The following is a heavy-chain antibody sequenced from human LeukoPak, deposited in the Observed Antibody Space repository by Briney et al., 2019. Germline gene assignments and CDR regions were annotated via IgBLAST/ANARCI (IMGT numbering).Heavy chain of an antibody. CDR3: ARSSATTASKYYFDY. J-gene: IGHJ4*02. CDR1: GGSFSGYY. Sequence: SETLSLTCAVYGGSFSGYYWSWIRRPPGKGLEWIGEINHSGSTNYNPSLKSRVTISVDTSKNQFSLKLSSATAADTAVYYCARSSATTASKYYFDYWGQGTLVTVSS. D-gene: IGHD5-12*01. V-gene: IGHV4-34*01. CDR2: INHSGST.